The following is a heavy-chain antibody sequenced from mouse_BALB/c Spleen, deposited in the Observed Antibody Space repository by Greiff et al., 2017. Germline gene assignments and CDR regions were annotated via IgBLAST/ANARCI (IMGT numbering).Heavy chain of an antibody. D-gene: IGHD1-1*01. Sequence: VQLQQSGPGLVAPSQSLSITCTVSGFSLTSYGVHWVRQPPGKGLEWLGVIWAGGSTNYNSALMSRLSISKDNSKSQVFLKMNSLQTDDTAMYYCARGRYGSSYGFDYWGQGTTLTVSS. CDR2: IWAGGST. CDR1: GFSLTSYG. CDR3: ARGRYGSSYGFDY. J-gene: IGHJ2*01. V-gene: IGHV2-9*02.